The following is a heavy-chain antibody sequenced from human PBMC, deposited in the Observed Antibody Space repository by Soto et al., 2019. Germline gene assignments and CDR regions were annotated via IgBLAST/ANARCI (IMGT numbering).Heavy chain of an antibody. J-gene: IGHJ4*02. D-gene: IGHD3-22*01. V-gene: IGHV3-7*03. CDR1: GFTFSRNC. CDR2: IKQDGSEK. CDR3: AKAAYYYDSSGYFFVY. Sequence: PGGSLRLSCAASGFTFSRNCMSWVRQAPGKGLEWVANIKQDGSEKKYVDSVKGRFTISRDNAKNSLYLQMNSLRAEDTAVYYCAKAAYYYDSSGYFFVYWGQGTLVTSPQ.